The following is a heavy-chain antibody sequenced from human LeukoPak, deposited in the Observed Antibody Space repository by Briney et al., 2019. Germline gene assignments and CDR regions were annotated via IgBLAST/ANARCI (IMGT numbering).Heavy chain of an antibody. CDR2: INWNGGST. D-gene: IGHD3-3*01. J-gene: IGHJ4*02. Sequence: GGSLRLSCAASGFTFDDYGMSWVRQAPGKGLEWVSGINWNGGSTGYADSVKGRSTISRDNAKNSLYLQMNSLRAEDTALYYCARDLGQFLEWLSKPSYFDYWGQGTLVTVSS. V-gene: IGHV3-20*04. CDR1: GFTFDDYG. CDR3: ARDLGQFLEWLSKPSYFDY.